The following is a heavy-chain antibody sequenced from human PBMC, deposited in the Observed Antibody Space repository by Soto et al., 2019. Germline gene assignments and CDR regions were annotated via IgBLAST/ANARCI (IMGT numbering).Heavy chain of an antibody. CDR3: ARPYDFWSGSGPFDY. J-gene: IGHJ4*02. CDR1: GYTFTSYG. D-gene: IGHD3-3*01. Sequence: ASVKVSCKASGYTFTSYGISWVRQAPGQGLEWMGWISAYNGNTNYAQKLQGRVTMTTDTSTSTAYMELRSLRSDDTAVYYCARPYDFWSGSGPFDYWGQGTLVPVSS. CDR2: ISAYNGNT. V-gene: IGHV1-18*01.